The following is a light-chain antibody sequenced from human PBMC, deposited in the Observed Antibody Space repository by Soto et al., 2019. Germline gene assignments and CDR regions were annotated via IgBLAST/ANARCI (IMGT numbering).Light chain of an antibody. J-gene: IGKJ2*01. CDR2: GAS. Sequence: VLTQSPSTLSVSPRERATLSCRASQTVSRSLAWYQQKPGQAPRLLIYGASTRATGIPGRFSGSGSGTDFTLTISSLQSEDFAVYYCQQYIDWPPYTFGQGTKVDI. CDR1: QTVSRS. CDR3: QQYIDWPPYT. V-gene: IGKV3-15*01.